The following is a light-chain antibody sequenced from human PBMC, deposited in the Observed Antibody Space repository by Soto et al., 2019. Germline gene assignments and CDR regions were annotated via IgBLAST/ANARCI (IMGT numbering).Light chain of an antibody. CDR1: LSVGSN. J-gene: IGKJ1*01. CDR2: GAS. Sequence: EIVMTQSPATLSVSPGERATLSCRASLSVGSNLAWYQQKPGQAPRLLMYGASTRATGIPARFSGSGSAVEFTLTISSLQSADFPAYYCQQYNNRPPWTFGQGTKVEIK. V-gene: IGKV3-15*01. CDR3: QQYNNRPPWT.